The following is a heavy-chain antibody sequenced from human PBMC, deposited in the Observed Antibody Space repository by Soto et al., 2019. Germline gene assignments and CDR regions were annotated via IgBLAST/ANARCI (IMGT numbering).Heavy chain of an antibody. J-gene: IGHJ4*02. Sequence: QLQLQESGPGLVKPSETLSLTCTVSGGSISSSSYYWGWIRQPPGKGLEWIGSIYYSGSTYYNPSLKSRVTISVDTSKNQFSLKLSSVTAADTAVYYCARYCSGGSCYSAFAYWGQGTLVTVSS. CDR2: IYYSGST. CDR3: ARYCSGGSCYSAFAY. V-gene: IGHV4-39*01. CDR1: GGSISSSSYY. D-gene: IGHD2-15*01.